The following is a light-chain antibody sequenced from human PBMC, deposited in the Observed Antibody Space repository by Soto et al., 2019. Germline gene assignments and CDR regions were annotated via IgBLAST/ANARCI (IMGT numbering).Light chain of an antibody. CDR2: DVS. Sequence: EIVLTHSPATLSLSPWIIATLSCRASQNISNYLIWYQQKPGQAPRLLIYDVSNRATGIPARFSGSGSGTDFTPTISSLEPEDFAVYYCQQRSSWPRTFGQGTKVDIK. J-gene: IGKJ1*01. CDR1: QNISNY. CDR3: QQRSSWPRT. V-gene: IGKV3-11*01.